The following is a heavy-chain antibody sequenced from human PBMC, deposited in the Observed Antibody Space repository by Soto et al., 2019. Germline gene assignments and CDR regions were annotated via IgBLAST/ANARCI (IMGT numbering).Heavy chain of an antibody. CDR1: GFTVSSNY. CDR2: IYSGGST. Sequence: EVQLVESGGGLIQPGGSLRPSCAASGFTVSSNYMSWVRQAPGKGLEWVSVIYSGGSTYYADSVKGRFTISRDNSKNTLYLQMNSLRAEDTAVYYCAREVDDYGDYGGDYWGQGTLVTVSS. J-gene: IGHJ4*02. D-gene: IGHD4-17*01. CDR3: AREVDDYGDYGGDY. V-gene: IGHV3-53*01.